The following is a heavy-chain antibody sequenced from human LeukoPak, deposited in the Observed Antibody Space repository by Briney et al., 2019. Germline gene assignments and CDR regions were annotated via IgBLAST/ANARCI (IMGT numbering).Heavy chain of an antibody. Sequence: PGASLRLSCAASGFTFRDYHMNWIRQAPGKGLEWVSYISPGGNTIYFADAVNGRFTLSSDSARNSLSLQMNSLSAEDTAVYYCAAGRDIAVAGPGGYFDYWGRGTLVTVSS. CDR2: ISPGGNTI. V-gene: IGHV3-11*01. J-gene: IGHJ4*02. CDR1: GFTFRDYH. D-gene: IGHD6-19*01. CDR3: AAGRDIAVAGPGGYFDY.